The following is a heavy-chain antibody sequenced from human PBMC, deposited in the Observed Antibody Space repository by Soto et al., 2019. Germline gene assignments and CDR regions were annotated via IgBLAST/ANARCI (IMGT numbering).Heavy chain of an antibody. D-gene: IGHD3-10*01. J-gene: IGHJ4*02. CDR2: INTDGSTT. CDR3: ARGASGNYYLDY. V-gene: IGHV3-74*01. CDR1: GFTFSSDW. Sequence: EVQLVESGGNLVQPGGSLRLSCAASGFTFSSDWIHWVRQPPGKGLLWVSRINTDGSTTNYADSVKGRFTISRDNVKNTLYLQMNSLRAEDTAVYYCARGASGNYYLDYWGQGALVTISS.